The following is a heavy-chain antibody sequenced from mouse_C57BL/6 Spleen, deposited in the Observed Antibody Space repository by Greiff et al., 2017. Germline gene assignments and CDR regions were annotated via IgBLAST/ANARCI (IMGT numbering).Heavy chain of an antibody. CDR1: GFTFSSYA. CDR2: ISDGGSYT. CDR3: ARECDSNYPWFAY. V-gene: IGHV5-4*01. D-gene: IGHD2-5*01. J-gene: IGHJ3*01. Sequence: VQLQQSGGGLVKPGGSLKLSCAASGFTFSSYAMSWVRQTPEKRLEWVATISDGGSYTYYPDNVKGRFTISRDNAKNNLYLQMSHLKSEDTAMYYCARECDSNYPWFAYWGQGTLVTVSA.